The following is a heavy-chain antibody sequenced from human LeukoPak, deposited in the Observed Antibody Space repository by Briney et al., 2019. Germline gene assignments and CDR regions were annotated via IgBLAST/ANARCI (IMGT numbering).Heavy chain of an antibody. CDR2: ISSSTSYT. CDR1: GFTFSNYM. D-gene: IGHD2-21*02. V-gene: IGHV3-21*01. Sequence: GGSLRLSCAASGFTFSNYMMNWVRQAPGKGLEWVSSISSSTSYTYYVDSVKGRFTISRDNAKNSLYLQMNSLRAEDTAVYYCTSHTGTGDAFRPFHIWGQGTMVTVSS. CDR3: TSHTGTGDAFRPFHI. J-gene: IGHJ3*02.